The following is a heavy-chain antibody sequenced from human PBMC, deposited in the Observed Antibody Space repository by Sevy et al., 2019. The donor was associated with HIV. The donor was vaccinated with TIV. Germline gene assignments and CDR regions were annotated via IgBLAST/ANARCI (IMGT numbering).Heavy chain of an antibody. V-gene: IGHV4-39*01. CDR1: GGSISSSSNY. CDR2: IYYSGST. CDR3: ARTYYDFWSGYYTAPFDY. Sequence: SETLSLTCTVSGGSISSSSNYWGWIRQPPGKGLEWIGSIYYSGSTYYNPSLKSRVTISVDTSKNQFSLKLSSVTAADTAVYYCARTYYDFWSGYYTAPFDYWGQGTLVTVSS. J-gene: IGHJ4*02. D-gene: IGHD3-3*01.